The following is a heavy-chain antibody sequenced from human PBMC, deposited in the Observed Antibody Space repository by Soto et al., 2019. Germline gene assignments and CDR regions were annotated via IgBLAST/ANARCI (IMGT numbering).Heavy chain of an antibody. CDR2: IYPGDSDT. CDR3: ARKNNWNDASCFDP. D-gene: IGHD1-1*01. Sequence: PGDSLRISCKGSGYSFTSYLIGWVRQMPGKGLEWMGIIYPGDSDTRYSPSFQGQVTISADKSISTAYLQWSSLKASDTAMYYWARKNNWNDASCFDPWGKETLVTVPS. V-gene: IGHV5-51*01. J-gene: IGHJ5*02. CDR1: GYSFTSYL.